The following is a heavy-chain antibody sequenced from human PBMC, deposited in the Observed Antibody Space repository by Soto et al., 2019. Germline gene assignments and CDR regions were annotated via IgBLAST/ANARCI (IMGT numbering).Heavy chain of an antibody. CDR2: IYHSGST. Sequence: GPWKTSETLSLTCTVSGGSVSSGSYYWSWIRQPPGKGLEWIGYIYHSGSTNYNPSLKSRVTISVDTSKNQFSLKLSSVTAADTAVYYCARGSSSSYGVFDYWGQGTLVTVSS. J-gene: IGHJ4*02. CDR3: ARGSSSSYGVFDY. CDR1: GGSVSSGSYY. V-gene: IGHV4-61*01. D-gene: IGHD5-18*01.